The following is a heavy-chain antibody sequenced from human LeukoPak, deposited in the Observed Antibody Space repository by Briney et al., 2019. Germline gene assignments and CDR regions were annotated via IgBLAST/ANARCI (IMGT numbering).Heavy chain of an antibody. CDR2: IKQDGSEK. J-gene: IGHJ4*02. Sequence: TGGSLRLSCAASGFTFSSYWMSWVRQAPGKGLEWVANIKQDGSEKYYVDSVKGRFTISRDNAKNSLYLQMNSLRAEDTAVYYCARHDGDYSDYFDYWGQGTLVTVSS. D-gene: IGHD4-17*01. CDR1: GFTFSSYW. CDR3: ARHDGDYSDYFDY. V-gene: IGHV3-7*01.